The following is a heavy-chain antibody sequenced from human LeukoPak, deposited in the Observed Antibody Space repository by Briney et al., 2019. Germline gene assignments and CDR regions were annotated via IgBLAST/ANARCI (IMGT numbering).Heavy chain of an antibody. V-gene: IGHV4-59*01. D-gene: IGHD6-13*01. Sequence: SETLSLTCAVSGGPLTSYYWSWIRQPPGKGLEWIGFIYYRGSTNYNPSLESRVTISVDTSKNQLSLKLNSATAADTAVYYCARGSAWYEIYFQHWGQGTVVTVSS. CDR1: GGPLTSYY. J-gene: IGHJ1*01. CDR2: IYYRGST. CDR3: ARGSAWYEIYFQH.